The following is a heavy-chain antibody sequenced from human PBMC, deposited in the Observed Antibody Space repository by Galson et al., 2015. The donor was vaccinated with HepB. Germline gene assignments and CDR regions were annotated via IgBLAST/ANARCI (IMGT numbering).Heavy chain of an antibody. CDR2: ISYDGSNK. Sequence: SLRLYCAASGFTFSSYAMHWVRQAPGKGLEWVAVISYDGSNKYYADSVKGRFTISRDNSKNTLYLQMNSLRAEDTAVYYCARDYWGAGDYWGQGTLVTVSS. J-gene: IGHJ4*02. V-gene: IGHV3-30-3*01. CDR3: ARDYWGAGDY. D-gene: IGHD1-26*01. CDR1: GFTFSSYA.